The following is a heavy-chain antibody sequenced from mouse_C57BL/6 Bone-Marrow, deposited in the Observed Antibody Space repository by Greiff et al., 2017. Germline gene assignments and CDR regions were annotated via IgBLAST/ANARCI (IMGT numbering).Heavy chain of an antibody. Sequence: QVQLQQSGAELARPGASVKLSCKASGYTFTSYGISWVKQRTGQGLEWIGEIYPRSGNTYYNEKFKGKATLTADKSSSKAYMELRSLTSEDSAVYFCASSNWDGFYYCDYWGQGTTLPVSS. V-gene: IGHV1-81*01. J-gene: IGHJ2*01. CDR1: GYTFTSYG. CDR2: IYPRSGNT. D-gene: IGHD4-1*01. CDR3: ASSNWDGFYYCDY.